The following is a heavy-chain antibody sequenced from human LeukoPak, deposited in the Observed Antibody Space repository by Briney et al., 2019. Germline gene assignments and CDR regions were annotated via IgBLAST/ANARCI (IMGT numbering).Heavy chain of an antibody. CDR3: ARGRVVAATSWFDP. D-gene: IGHD2-15*01. CDR2: IIPIFGTA. J-gene: IGHJ5*02. Sequence: GAPVKVSCKASGGTFSSYAISWVRQAPGQGLEWMGGIIPIFGTANYAQKFQGRVTITADESTSTAYMELSSLRSEDTAVYYCARGRVVAATSWFDPWGQGTLVTVSS. CDR1: GGTFSSYA. V-gene: IGHV1-69*13.